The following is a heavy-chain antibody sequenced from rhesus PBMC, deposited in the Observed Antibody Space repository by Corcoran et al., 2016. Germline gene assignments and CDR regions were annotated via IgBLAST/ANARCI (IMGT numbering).Heavy chain of an antibody. J-gene: IGHJ5-1*01. Sequence: QVTLKESGPALVKPTQTLTLTCTFSGLSISTTGTGVGWIRQPPGKALEWLTSIYWIDSKYYHASLKRRLTLSMDTSKNQVALTMANMDPVDTATYFCARVLAGHRFDVWGPGVLVTVSS. CDR2: IYWIDSK. V-gene: IGHV2-95*01. CDR1: GLSISTTGTG. CDR3: ARVLAGHRFDV.